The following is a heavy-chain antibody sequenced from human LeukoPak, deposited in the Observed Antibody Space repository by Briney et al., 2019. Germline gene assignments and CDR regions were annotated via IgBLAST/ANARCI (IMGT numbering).Heavy chain of an antibody. Sequence: GSLRLSCLGSGFTFSSHDMDWVRQAPGKGLEWIGSIYYSGSTYYSPSLKSRVTISVDTSKNQFSLKLSSVTAADTAVYYCARPNIRYCSGGACSNDGSDYWGQGTLVTVSS. CDR3: ARPNIRYCSGGACSNDGSDY. V-gene: IGHV4-39*07. D-gene: IGHD2-15*01. CDR2: IYYSGST. J-gene: IGHJ4*02. CDR1: GFTFSSHDM.